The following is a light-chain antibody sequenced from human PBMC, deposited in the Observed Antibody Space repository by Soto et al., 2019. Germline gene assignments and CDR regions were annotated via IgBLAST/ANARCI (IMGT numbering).Light chain of an antibody. CDR2: SSS. CDR3: QQYGTWIT. CDR1: QWFSGKN. J-gene: IGKJ5*01. V-gene: IGKV3-20*01. Sequence: EIVLTQSPATLSLSPGGRVSLSCGASQWFSGKNLAWYQQKPGQPPRLLIYSSSVRASGVPDRFRGSGSGTDFTLTITRLEPEDFAVYYCQQYGTWITFGQGTRLETK.